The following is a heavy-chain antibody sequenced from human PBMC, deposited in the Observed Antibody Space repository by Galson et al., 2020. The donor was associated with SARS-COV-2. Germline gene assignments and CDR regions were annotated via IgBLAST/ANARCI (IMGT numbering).Heavy chain of an antibody. J-gene: IGHJ4*02. CDR2: INAGHDNT. CDR1: GGTFSSYA. V-gene: IGHV1-3*01. CDR3: ARGEAVTSAPDY. Sequence: SVKVSCKASGGTFSSYAMHWVRQAPGQGLEWMGWINAGHDNTKYSQKFQGRVTITRDTSASTVYMEMSSLRSEDTAVYYCARGEAVTSAPDYWGQGTLVTVSS. D-gene: IGHD4-17*01.